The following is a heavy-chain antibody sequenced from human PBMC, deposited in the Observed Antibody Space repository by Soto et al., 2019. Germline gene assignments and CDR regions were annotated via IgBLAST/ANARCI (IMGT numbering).Heavy chain of an antibody. Sequence: SETLSLTCTVSGGSISSSSYYWGWIRQPPGKGLEWIGSIYYSGSTYYNPSLKSRVTISVDTSKNQFSLKLSSVTAADTAVYYCARQVSSGWRAGLFDYWGQGTLVTVSS. J-gene: IGHJ4*02. CDR3: ARQVSSGWRAGLFDY. CDR1: GGSISSSSYY. V-gene: IGHV4-39*01. CDR2: IYYSGST. D-gene: IGHD6-19*01.